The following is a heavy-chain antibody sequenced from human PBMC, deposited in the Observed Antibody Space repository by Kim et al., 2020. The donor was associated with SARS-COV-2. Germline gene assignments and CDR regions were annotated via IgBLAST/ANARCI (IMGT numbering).Heavy chain of an antibody. CDR1: GGSISSSSYY. D-gene: IGHD1-1*01. CDR3: ARRHLGTGGIDY. CDR2: IYYSGST. J-gene: IGHJ4*02. Sequence: SETLSLTCTVSGGSISSSSYYWGWIRQPQGKGLEWIGSIYYSGSTYYNLSLKSPVTISVATSKNQFSLKLSSVTAADAAVYSCARRHLGTGGIDYWGQGT. V-gene: IGHV4-39*01.